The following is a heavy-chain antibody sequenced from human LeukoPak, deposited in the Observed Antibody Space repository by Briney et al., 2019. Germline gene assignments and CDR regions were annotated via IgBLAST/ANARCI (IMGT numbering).Heavy chain of an antibody. J-gene: IGHJ4*02. Sequence: GGSLRLSCAATGFTFSTYWMHWVRQAPGKGLVWVSRINTDGSRTSYADSVKGRFTISRDNAKNTLYLQMNSLRADDTAVYYCASVSARPDYYFASWGQGTLVTVSS. CDR1: GFTFSTYW. CDR2: INTDGSRT. D-gene: IGHD6-6*01. CDR3: ASVSARPDYYFAS. V-gene: IGHV3-74*01.